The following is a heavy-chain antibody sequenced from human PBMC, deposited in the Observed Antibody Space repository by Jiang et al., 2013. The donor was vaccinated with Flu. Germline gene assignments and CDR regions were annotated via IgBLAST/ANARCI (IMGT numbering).Heavy chain of an antibody. J-gene: IGHJ4*02. CDR1: GYTFTYHT. D-gene: IGHD6-19*01. CDR3: ARDLGVPGSPFDY. CDR2: INAGNGNT. V-gene: IGHV1-3*01. Sequence: SGAEVKKPGASVKVSCKASGYTFTYHTMHWVRQAPGQRLEWMGWINAGNGNTKFSQKFQGRVTLTRDTSASTAHMELSSLISEDTSVYYCARDLGVPGSPFDYWGQGTLVTVSS.